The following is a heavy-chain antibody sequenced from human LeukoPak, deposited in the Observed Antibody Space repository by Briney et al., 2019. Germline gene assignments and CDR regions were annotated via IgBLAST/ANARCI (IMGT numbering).Heavy chain of an antibody. Sequence: PGGYLRLSCAASGFTFSSYSMNWVRQAPGKGLEWVSSISSSSSYIYYADSVKGRFTTSRDTAKSSLYLQMNSVRAEDTAVYYCARGSSVDTAMATDWGQGDLVTVSS. D-gene: IGHD5-18*01. V-gene: IGHV3-21*01. CDR2: ISSSSSYI. CDR3: ARGSSVDTAMATD. CDR1: GFTFSSYS. J-gene: IGHJ4*02.